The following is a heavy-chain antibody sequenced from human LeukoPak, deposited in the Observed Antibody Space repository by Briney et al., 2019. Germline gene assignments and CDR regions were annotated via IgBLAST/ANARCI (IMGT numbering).Heavy chain of an antibody. V-gene: IGHV1-2*02. J-gene: IGHJ4*02. CDR1: GYTFTGYY. CDR3: AREEADSSSGE. Sequence: ASVKVSCKASGYTFTGYYMHWVRQAPGQGLEWMGWINPNSGGTNYALKFQGRVTMTRDTSISTAYMELSRLRSDDTAVYYCAREEADSSSGEWGQGTLVTVSS. CDR2: INPNSGGT. D-gene: IGHD6-13*01.